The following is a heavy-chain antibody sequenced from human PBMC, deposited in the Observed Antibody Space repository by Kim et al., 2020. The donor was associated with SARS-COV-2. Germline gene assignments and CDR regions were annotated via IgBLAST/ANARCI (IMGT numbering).Heavy chain of an antibody. CDR2: IIPIFGTA. Sequence: SVKVSCKASGGTFSSYAISWVRQAPGQGLEWMGGIIPIFGTANYAQKFQGRVTITADESTSTAYMELSSLRSEDTAVYYCARDTPQGETPKDIVVVPAAKSDAFDIWGQGKMVTVSS. V-gene: IGHV1-69*13. D-gene: IGHD2-2*01. J-gene: IGHJ3*02. CDR1: GGTFSSYA. CDR3: ARDTPQGETPKDIVVVPAAKSDAFDI.